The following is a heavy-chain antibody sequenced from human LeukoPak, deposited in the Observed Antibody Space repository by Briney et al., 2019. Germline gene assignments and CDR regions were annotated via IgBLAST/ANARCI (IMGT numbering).Heavy chain of an antibody. Sequence: ASVKVSCKASGYSFNVYYMNWVRQAPGQGLEWMGWVNPNTGGTNYAQKFQGRVTMTRDTSINTAYMELSRLTSDDTAVYYCARDLTAAGTWWGQGTLVTVSS. CDR1: GYSFNVYY. CDR2: VNPNTGGT. V-gene: IGHV1-2*02. CDR3: ARDLTAAGTW. D-gene: IGHD6-13*01. J-gene: IGHJ4*02.